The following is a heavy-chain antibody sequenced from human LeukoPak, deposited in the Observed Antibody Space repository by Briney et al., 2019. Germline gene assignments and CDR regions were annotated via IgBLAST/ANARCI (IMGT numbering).Heavy chain of an antibody. CDR2: IYYSGST. CDR1: GGSISSYY. J-gene: IGHJ6*02. V-gene: IGHV4-59*01. D-gene: IGHD5-18*01. Sequence: SETLSLTCTVSGGSISSYYWSWIRQLPGKGLEWIGYIYYSGSTNYNPSLKSRVTISVDTSKNQFSLKLSSVTAADTAVYYCARRSGGYSYGYGNNYYYYYGMDVWGQGTTVTVSS. CDR3: ARRSGGYSYGYGNNYYYYYGMDV.